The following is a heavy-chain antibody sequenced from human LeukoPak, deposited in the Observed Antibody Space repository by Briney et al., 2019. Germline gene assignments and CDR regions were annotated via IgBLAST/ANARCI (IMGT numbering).Heavy chain of an antibody. Sequence: PSETLSLTWTVSNGSINGYYWSWIRHPPREGLEWIGYIYSSGSASYNPSLKSRVTISVDTSKSQFSLKLSSVTATDTAVYYCARLGGDGYNLDHWGQGSLVTVSS. D-gene: IGHD5-24*01. CDR3: ARLGGDGYNLDH. J-gene: IGHJ4*02. V-gene: IGHV4-4*09. CDR2: IYSSGSA. CDR1: NGSINGYY.